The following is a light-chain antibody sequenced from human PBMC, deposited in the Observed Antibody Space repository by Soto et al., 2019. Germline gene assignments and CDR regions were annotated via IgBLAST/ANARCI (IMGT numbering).Light chain of an antibody. Sequence: SYELTQPPSLSVSPGQTASISCSGDQLGDKLASWYQQKPGQSPILVIYENTKRPSGIPERFSGSNSGNTVTLTISGTQAMDEADYYCQACDSSTVVFGGGTKLTVL. CDR1: QLGDKL. V-gene: IGLV3-1*01. CDR2: ENT. CDR3: QACDSSTVV. J-gene: IGLJ2*01.